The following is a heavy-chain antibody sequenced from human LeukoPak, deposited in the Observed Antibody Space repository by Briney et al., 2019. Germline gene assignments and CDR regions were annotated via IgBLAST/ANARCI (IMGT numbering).Heavy chain of an antibody. J-gene: IGHJ6*03. D-gene: IGHD2-15*01. CDR2: ISWNSASI. V-gene: IGHV3-9*01. Sequence: SLRLSCAGSGFIFDEYAMHWVRQAPGKGLEWVSGISWNSASIAYADSVKGRFTISRDNAKNLLFLQMTSLRAADTALYYCVKGHCSSSSCFPNYYYYMDVWGTGTMVTVSS. CDR3: VKGHCSSSSCFPNYYYYMDV. CDR1: GFIFDEYA.